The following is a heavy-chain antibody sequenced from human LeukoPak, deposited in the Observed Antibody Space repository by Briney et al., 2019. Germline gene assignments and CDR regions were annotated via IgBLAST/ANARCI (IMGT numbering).Heavy chain of an antibody. CDR2: ISSSSTYK. V-gene: IGHV3-21*01. CDR1: GFTFSSYR. Sequence: TGGSLRLSCAASGFTFSSYRMNRVRQAPGKGLEWVSSISSSSTYKYYADSVKGRFTISRDNAKNSLYLQMNSLRAEDTAVYYCAREDSSGWADYWGQGTLVTVSS. J-gene: IGHJ4*02. CDR3: AREDSSGWADY. D-gene: IGHD6-19*01.